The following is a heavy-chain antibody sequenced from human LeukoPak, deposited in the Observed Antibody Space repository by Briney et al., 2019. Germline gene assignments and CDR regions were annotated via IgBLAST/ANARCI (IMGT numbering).Heavy chain of an antibody. D-gene: IGHD6-13*01. CDR1: GYTFTNYG. V-gene: IGHV1-18*01. CDR3: ARDQSVRLLQTSSTYFKHVFAI. CDR2: ISAYNGNT. Sequence: GASVKVSCKTSGYTFTNYGISWVRQAPGLGLEWMGWISAYNGNTNYAQKVQGRVTMTTDASTSTAYMELRSLRFDDTAVYYCARDQSVRLLQTSSTYFKHVFAIWGQGSMVTVSS. J-gene: IGHJ3*02.